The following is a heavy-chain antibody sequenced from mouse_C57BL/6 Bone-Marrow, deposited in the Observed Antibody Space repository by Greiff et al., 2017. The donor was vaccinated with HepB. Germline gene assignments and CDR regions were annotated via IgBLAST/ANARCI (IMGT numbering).Heavy chain of an antibody. D-gene: IGHD2-2*01. Sequence: EVQRVESGGDLVKPGGSLKLSCAASGFTFSSYGMSWVRQTPDKRLEWVATISSGGSYTYYPDSVKGRFTISRDNAKNTLYLQMSSLKSEDTAMYYCARLWLQRGFAYWGQGTLVTVSA. J-gene: IGHJ3*01. CDR1: GFTFSSYG. V-gene: IGHV5-6*01. CDR3: ARLWLQRGFAY. CDR2: ISSGGSYT.